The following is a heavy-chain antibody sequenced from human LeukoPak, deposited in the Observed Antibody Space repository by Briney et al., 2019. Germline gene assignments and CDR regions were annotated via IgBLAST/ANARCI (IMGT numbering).Heavy chain of an antibody. V-gene: IGHV3-30*03. Sequence: GGSLRLSCAASGFTFSSYGMHWVRQAPGKGLEWVAVISYDGSNKYYADSVKGRFTISRDNSKNTLYLQMNSLRAEDTAVYYCATQGGNFDYWGQGTLVTVSS. CDR2: ISYDGSNK. J-gene: IGHJ4*02. CDR1: GFTFSSYG. CDR3: ATQGGNFDY. D-gene: IGHD3-16*01.